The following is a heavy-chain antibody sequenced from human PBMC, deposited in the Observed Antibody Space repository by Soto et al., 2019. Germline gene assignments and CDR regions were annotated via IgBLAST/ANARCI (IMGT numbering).Heavy chain of an antibody. J-gene: IGHJ4*02. CDR1: GDSINNYY. D-gene: IGHD1-1*01. CDR2: IYSSGSA. V-gene: IGHV4-4*07. Sequence: VRLQESGPGLVEPSETLSLTCSVSGDSINNYYWSWIRQPARKGLEWIGRIYSSGSANYNPSLKTRGTMSVDTSKNQVFLSVTSVTAADTAVYFCARGGTRSADLPTYWGQGIQVIVSS. CDR3: ARGGTRSADLPTY.